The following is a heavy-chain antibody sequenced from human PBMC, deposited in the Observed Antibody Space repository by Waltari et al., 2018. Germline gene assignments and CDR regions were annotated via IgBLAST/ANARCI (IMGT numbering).Heavy chain of an antibody. D-gene: IGHD3-10*01. J-gene: IGHJ6*03. CDR3: ARGGSGSYQTNYYYYMDV. CDR2: INPNSGGT. Sequence: QVQLVQSGAEVKKPGASVKVSCKASGYTFTGYYMHWVRQAPGQGLEWMGWINPNSGGTNYAQKFQGRVTMTRDTSISTAYMELSRLRSDDTAVYYCARGGSGSYQTNYYYYMDVWGKGTTVTVSS. V-gene: IGHV1-2*02. CDR1: GYTFTGYY.